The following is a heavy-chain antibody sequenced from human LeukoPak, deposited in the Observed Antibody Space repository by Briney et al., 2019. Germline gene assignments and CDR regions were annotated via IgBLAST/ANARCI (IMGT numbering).Heavy chain of an antibody. CDR1: GFTFNNYW. V-gene: IGHV3-74*01. CDR3: AKVPRQHDNWFDP. Sequence: GGSLRLSCAASGFTFNNYWMHWVRQAPGKGLVWVSRIKSDGQITTYADSVKGRFTISRDDAKNSLYLQMNSLRAEDTAIYYCAKVPRQHDNWFDPWGQGTLVTVSS. CDR2: IKSDGQIT. J-gene: IGHJ5*02. D-gene: IGHD3-9*01.